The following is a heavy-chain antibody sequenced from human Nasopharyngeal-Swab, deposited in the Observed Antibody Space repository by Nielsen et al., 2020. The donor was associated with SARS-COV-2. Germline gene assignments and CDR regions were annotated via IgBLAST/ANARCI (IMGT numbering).Heavy chain of an antibody. CDR3: ARTYYYDSSGYFLGWFDL. CDR1: GGSFSGYY. V-gene: IGHV4-34*01. Sequence: SETLSLTCAVYGGSFSGYYWSWIRQPPGKGLEWIGEITHSGSTNYNPSLKSRVTISVDTSKNQFSLKLSSVTAADTAVYYCARTYYYDSSGYFLGWFDLWGRGTLVTVSS. CDR2: ITHSGST. D-gene: IGHD3-22*01. J-gene: IGHJ2*01.